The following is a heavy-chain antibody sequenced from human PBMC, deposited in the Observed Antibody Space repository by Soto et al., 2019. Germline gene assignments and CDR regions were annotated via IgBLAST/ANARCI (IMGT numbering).Heavy chain of an antibody. CDR3: ARRNGYSNYGNWFDP. J-gene: IGHJ5*02. V-gene: IGHV5-51*01. CDR2: IYPGDSDT. Sequence: GESLKISCKGSGYSFTSYWIGWVRQMPGKGLEWMGIIYPGDSDTRYSPSFQGQVTISADKSISTAYLQWSSLKASDTAMYYCARRNGYSNYGNWFDPWGQGTLVTVSS. CDR1: GYSFTSYW. D-gene: IGHD4-4*01.